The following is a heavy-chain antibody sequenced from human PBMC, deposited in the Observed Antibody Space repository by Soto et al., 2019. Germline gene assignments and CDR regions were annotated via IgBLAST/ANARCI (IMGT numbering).Heavy chain of an antibody. V-gene: IGHV3-23*01. CDR3: AKDLRIAAAGPIDY. Sequence: GGSLRLSCAASGFTFISYAISWFRQSPGKGLEWVSAISGSGGSTYYADSVKGRFTISRDNSKNTLYLQMNSLRAEDTAVYYCAKDLRIAAAGPIDYWGQGTLVTVSS. J-gene: IGHJ4*02. CDR2: ISGSGGST. D-gene: IGHD6-13*01. CDR1: GFTFISYA.